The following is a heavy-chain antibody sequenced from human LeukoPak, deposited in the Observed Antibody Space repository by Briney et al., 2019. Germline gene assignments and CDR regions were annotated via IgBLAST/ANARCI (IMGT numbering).Heavy chain of an antibody. J-gene: IGHJ6*03. CDR2: IRSKANSYAT. V-gene: IGHV3-73*01. CDR1: GFTFSGSA. Sequence: GGSLRLSCAASGFTFSGSAMHWVRQASGKGLEWVGRIRSKANSYATAYAASVKGRFTISRDDSKNTAYLQMNSLKTEDTAVYYCARGHSDDYYYYYMDVWGKGTTVTVSS. CDR3: ARGHSDDYYYYYMDV.